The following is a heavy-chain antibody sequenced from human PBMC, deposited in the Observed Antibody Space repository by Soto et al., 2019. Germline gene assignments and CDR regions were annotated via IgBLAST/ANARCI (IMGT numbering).Heavy chain of an antibody. Sequence: SGKVSCTASGYTFTLPYMHPVRLAPGQGLEWMGWINPNSGGTNYAQKIQGWVTMTRDTSMSTAYMELSRLRSDDTAVYYCAREAVADGIYGMDVWGQGTTLSVSS. CDR2: INPNSGGT. J-gene: IGHJ6*02. CDR3: AREAVADGIYGMDV. D-gene: IGHD6-19*01. V-gene: IGHV1-2*04. CDR1: GYTFTLPY.